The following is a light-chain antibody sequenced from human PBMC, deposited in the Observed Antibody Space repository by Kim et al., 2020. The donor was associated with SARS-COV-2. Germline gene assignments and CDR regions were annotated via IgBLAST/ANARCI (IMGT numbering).Light chain of an antibody. CDR1: SSNLGAGYD. CDR2: ENT. Sequence: VTISCTGSSSNLGAGYDVHWYQQLPGAAPRLLIYENTNRPSGVPARFSGSKSATSASLAITGLQAEDEGEYYCQSYDSSLSGSEVFGGGTKLTVL. CDR3: QSYDSSLSGSEV. J-gene: IGLJ2*01. V-gene: IGLV1-40*01.